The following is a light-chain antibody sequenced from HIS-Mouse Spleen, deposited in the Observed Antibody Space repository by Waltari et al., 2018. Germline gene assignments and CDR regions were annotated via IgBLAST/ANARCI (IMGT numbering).Light chain of an antibody. J-gene: IGLJ3*02. CDR3: CSYAGSYTLGV. Sequence: QSALTQPRSVSGSPGQSVTISCTGTSSDVGGYNSVSWYQQHPGKAPKLMISDVSKRPSGVPDRFSGSKSGNTASLTISGLQAEDEADYYCCSYAGSYTLGVFGGGTKLTVL. CDR1: SSDVGGYNS. CDR2: DVS. V-gene: IGLV2-11*01.